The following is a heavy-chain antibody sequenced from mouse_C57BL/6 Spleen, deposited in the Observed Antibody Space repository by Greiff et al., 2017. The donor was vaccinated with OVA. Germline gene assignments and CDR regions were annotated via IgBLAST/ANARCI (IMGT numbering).Heavy chain of an antibody. CDR2: IYPGSGIT. V-gene: IGHV1-55*01. J-gene: IGHJ3*01. D-gene: IGHD2-3*01. Sequence: VQLQQPGAELVKPGASVKMSCKASGYTFTSYWITWVKQRPGQGLEWIGDIYPGSGITTYNEKFKSKATLTVDTSSSTAYMQLSSLTSEDSAVYYCARNDGYYETWFAYWGQGTLVTVSA. CDR3: ARNDGYYETWFAY. CDR1: GYTFTSYW.